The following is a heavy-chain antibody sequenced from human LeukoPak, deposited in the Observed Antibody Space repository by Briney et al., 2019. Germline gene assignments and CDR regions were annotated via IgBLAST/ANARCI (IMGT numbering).Heavy chain of an antibody. CDR2: IYSGGST. CDR3: ARGSPHYDFWSGSPGDYYYMDV. CDR1: GFTVRSNY. D-gene: IGHD3-3*01. J-gene: IGHJ6*03. V-gene: IGHV3-53*01. Sequence: GGSLRLSCAASGFTVRSNYMSWVRQAPGKGLEWVSVIYSGGSTYYADSVKGRFTISRDNSKNTLYLQMNSLRAEDTAVYYCARGSPHYDFWSGSPGDYYYMDVWGKGTTVTVSS.